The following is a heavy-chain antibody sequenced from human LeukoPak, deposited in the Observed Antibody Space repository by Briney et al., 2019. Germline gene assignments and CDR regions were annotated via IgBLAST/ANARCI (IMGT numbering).Heavy chain of an antibody. J-gene: IGHJ6*02. Sequence: SETLSLTCTVSGGSISSYYWSWIRQPPGKGLEWIGYVYYSGSTNYNPSLNSRVTISVDTSKNQFSLKLSSVTAADTAVYYCARVRPFYYYYGMDVWGQGTTVTVSS. CDR3: ARVRPFYYYYGMDV. CDR2: VYYSGST. CDR1: GGSISSYY. V-gene: IGHV4-59*01.